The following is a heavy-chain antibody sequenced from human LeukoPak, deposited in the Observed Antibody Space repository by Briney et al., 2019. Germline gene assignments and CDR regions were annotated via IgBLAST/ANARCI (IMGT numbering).Heavy chain of an antibody. J-gene: IGHJ3*02. CDR2: ISGGGGTT. D-gene: IGHD1-26*01. CDR3: AKSLVVGADAFDI. Sequence: GGSLRLSCAASGFTFSTYAMTWVRQAPGKGLEWVSAISGGGGTTNYADSVKGRFTISRDNSKNTLYLQMNTLRAEDTAVYYCAKSLVVGADAFDIWGQGTMVTVSS. V-gene: IGHV3-23*01. CDR1: GFTFSTYA.